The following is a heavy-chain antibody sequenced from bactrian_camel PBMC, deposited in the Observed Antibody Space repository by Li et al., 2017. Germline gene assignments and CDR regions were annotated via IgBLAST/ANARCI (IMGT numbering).Heavy chain of an antibody. D-gene: IGHD5*01. V-gene: IGHV3S55*01. CDR1: GYTYSSYC. CDR2: INADGTT. CDR3: AAELRPECTPRASDVGH. Sequence: VQLVESGGGSVQAGGSLRLSCAASGYTYSSYCMGWLRVVPGGNDREGLASINADGTTKYAAAAKGRFTISRDNAKNILTLQMNNLKVEDTAKYYCAAELRPECTPRASDVGHRGQGTQVTVS. J-gene: IGHJ4*01.